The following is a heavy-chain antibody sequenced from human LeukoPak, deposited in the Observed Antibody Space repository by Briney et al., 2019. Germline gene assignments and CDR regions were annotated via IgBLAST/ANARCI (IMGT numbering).Heavy chain of an antibody. Sequence: SETLSLTCTVSGGSISSYYWSRIRQPPGQGLEWIGYIYYSGSTNYNPSLKSRVTISVDTSKNQFSLKLSSVTAADTAVYYCARKGIAAAGRGNWFDPWGQGTLVTVSS. CDR1: GGSISSYY. CDR2: IYYSGST. D-gene: IGHD6-13*01. V-gene: IGHV4-59*01. J-gene: IGHJ5*02. CDR3: ARKGIAAAGRGNWFDP.